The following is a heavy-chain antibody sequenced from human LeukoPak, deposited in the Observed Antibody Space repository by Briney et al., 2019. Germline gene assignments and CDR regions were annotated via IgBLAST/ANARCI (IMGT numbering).Heavy chain of an antibody. CDR1: GFTLSNYW. J-gene: IGHJ4*01. Sequence: GGSLRLSCSASGFTLSNYWMHWVRQAPGKGLVWVARLHSNGAFTTYADSVRGRFTISRDTAKNTLYLQMNSLRVEDTAVYYCARFVVVTAGDYWGQGTLVTVSS. CDR2: LHSNGAFT. D-gene: IGHD2-21*02. V-gene: IGHV3-74*01. CDR3: ARFVVVTAGDY.